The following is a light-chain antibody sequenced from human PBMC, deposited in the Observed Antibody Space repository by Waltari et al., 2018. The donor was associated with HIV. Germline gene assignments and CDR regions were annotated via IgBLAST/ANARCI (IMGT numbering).Light chain of an antibody. CDR1: SGSIASNF. J-gene: IGLJ3*02. CDR2: EDN. Sequence: NFMLAQPHSVSGSPGKTVTMSCTRSSGSIASNFVQWYRQRPERSPTIVIYEDNQRPAGVPDRFSGSIDSSSNSASLTISGLKTEDEADYYCQSYDSSNQWVFGGGTKLTVL. CDR3: QSYDSSNQWV. V-gene: IGLV6-57*01.